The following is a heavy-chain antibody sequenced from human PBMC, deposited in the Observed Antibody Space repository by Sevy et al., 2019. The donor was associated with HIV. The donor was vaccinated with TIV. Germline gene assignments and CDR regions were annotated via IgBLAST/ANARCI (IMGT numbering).Heavy chain of an antibody. CDR3: ARPGYSSSWYGGAFYY. J-gene: IGHJ4*02. Sequence: ASLKVSCKASGYTFSDYYIYWVRQAPGQGLEWMGWINPNSGGTKYAQPFQGRVTMTRDTSISSVSMELTSLRSDDTAMYYCARPGYSSSWYGGAFYYWGQGTLVTVSS. CDR1: GYTFSDYY. CDR2: INPNSGGT. D-gene: IGHD6-13*01. V-gene: IGHV1-2*02.